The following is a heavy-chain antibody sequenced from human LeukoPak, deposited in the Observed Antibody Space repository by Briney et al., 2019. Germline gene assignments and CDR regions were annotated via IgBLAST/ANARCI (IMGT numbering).Heavy chain of an antibody. CDR3: ARPLYYYGSGSPGAFDI. V-gene: IGHV4-30-4*01. D-gene: IGHD3-10*01. CDR1: GGSISSGDYY. J-gene: IGHJ3*02. CDR2: IYYSGST. Sequence: KSSETLSLTCTVSGGSISSGDYYWSWIRQPPGKGLEWIGYIYYSGSTYYNPSLKSRVTISVDTSKNQFSLKLSSVTAADTAVYYCARPLYYYGSGSPGAFDIWGQGTMVTVSS.